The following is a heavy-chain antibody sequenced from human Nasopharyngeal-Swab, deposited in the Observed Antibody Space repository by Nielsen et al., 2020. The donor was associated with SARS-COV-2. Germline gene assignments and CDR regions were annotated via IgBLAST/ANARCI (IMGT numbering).Heavy chain of an antibody. J-gene: IGHJ6*02. V-gene: IGHV3-48*04. D-gene: IGHD6-6*01. Sequence: GESLKISCAASGFTFSSYSMNWVRQAPGKGLEWVSYISSSGSTIYYADSVKGRFTISRDNAKNSLYLQMNSLRAEDTAVYYCAREYSSSWAYYYYGMDVWGQGTTVTVSS. CDR3: AREYSSSWAYYYYGMDV. CDR1: GFTFSSYS. CDR2: ISSSGSTI.